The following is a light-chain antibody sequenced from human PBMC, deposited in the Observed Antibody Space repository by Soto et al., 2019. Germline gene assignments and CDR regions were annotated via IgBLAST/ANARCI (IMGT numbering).Light chain of an antibody. V-gene: IGLV1-40*01. CDR2: GNS. CDR1: SSNIGAGYD. CDR3: QSYDSSLSAVV. J-gene: IGLJ2*01. Sequence: QPVLTQPPSVSGVPGQRVTFSCTGSSSNIGAGYDVHWYQQLPGTAPKLLIYGNSNRPSGVPDRFSGSKSGTSASLAITGLQAEDEGNYYCQSYDSSLSAVVFGGGTQLTVL.